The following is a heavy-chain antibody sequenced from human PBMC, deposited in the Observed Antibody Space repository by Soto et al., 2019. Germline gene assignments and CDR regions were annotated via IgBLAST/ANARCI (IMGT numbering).Heavy chain of an antibody. CDR3: AREGPISTMIPPFDI. Sequence: GGSRLSCAASGFTFSDYYMSWIRQAPGKGLEWVSYISSSGSTIYYADSVKGRFTISRDNAKNSLYLQMNSLRAEDTAVYYCAREGPISTMIPPFDIWGQGTMVTVSS. CDR2: ISSSGSTI. CDR1: GFTFSDYY. J-gene: IGHJ3*02. D-gene: IGHD3-22*01. V-gene: IGHV3-11*01.